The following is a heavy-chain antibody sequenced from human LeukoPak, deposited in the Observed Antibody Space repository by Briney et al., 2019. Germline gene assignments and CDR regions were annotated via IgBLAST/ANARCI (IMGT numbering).Heavy chain of an antibody. CDR1: GFSLSTSGMC. CDR2: IDWDDDK. V-gene: IGHV2-70*01. J-gene: IGHJ4*02. Sequence: ESGPTLVNPTQTLTLTCAFSGFSLSTSGMCVSWIRQPPGKALEWLALIDWDDDKYYSTSLKTRLTISKDTSKNQVVLTMTNMDPVDTATYYCARIHSGSYSWDYWGQGTLVTVSS. D-gene: IGHD1-26*01. CDR3: ARIHSGSYSWDY.